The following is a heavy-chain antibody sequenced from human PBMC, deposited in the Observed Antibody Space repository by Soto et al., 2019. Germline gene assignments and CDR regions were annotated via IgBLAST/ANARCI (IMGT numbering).Heavy chain of an antibody. D-gene: IGHD6-6*01. Sequence: GGSLRLSCATSGFTFSNYRMNWVRESPGKGLEWVASISGSGKDTFYRDSVKGRFTISRDNAESSLVLQMNSLTVDDTAVYHCARVHLVRTSSYYCGMDVWGPGTTVTVSS. V-gene: IGHV3-21*06. CDR2: ISGSGKDT. J-gene: IGHJ6*02. CDR1: GFTFSNYR. CDR3: ARVHLVRTSSYYCGMDV.